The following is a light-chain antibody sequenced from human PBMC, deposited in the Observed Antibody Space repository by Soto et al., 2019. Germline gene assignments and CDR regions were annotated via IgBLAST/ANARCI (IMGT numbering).Light chain of an antibody. CDR1: QSIRSY. V-gene: IGKV1-39*01. Sequence: DIQMTQSPSSLSASVGDRVTITCRASQSIRSYLNWYQQKPGKAPKLLIYAASRLQSGVPSRFSGSGSGTDFTLTSSSLQPEDFENYYCQQSYSTPLTVGGGTKVEIK. J-gene: IGKJ4*01. CDR3: QQSYSTPLT. CDR2: AAS.